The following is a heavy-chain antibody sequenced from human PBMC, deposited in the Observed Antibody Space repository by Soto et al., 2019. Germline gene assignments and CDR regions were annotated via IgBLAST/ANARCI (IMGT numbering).Heavy chain of an antibody. V-gene: IGHV3-23*01. D-gene: IGHD4-17*01. CDR1: GFTFDNYG. Sequence: EVQLLEAGGGFVQPGGSLRLSCAASGFTFDNYGMSWVRQAPGKGLEWVSAMIGNGDMTYYADSVKGRFTISSDNSKNTLYLQLNNLRAEDMAIYYCAEDRDYGDSFPFDGWGQGTLVTVSS. J-gene: IGHJ4*02. CDR2: MIGNGDMT. CDR3: AEDRDYGDSFPFDG.